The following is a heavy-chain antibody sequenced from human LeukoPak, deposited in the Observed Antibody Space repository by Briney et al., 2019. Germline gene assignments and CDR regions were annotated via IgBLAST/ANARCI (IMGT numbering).Heavy chain of an antibody. V-gene: IGHV4-59*08. CDR3: ARHRSGSYWRAFDI. CDR1: GGSISSYY. CDR2: IYYSGST. Sequence: TSETLSLTCTVSGGSISSYYWSWIRQPPGKGLEWIGYIYYSGSTNYNPSLKSRVTISVDTSKNQFSLKLSSVTAADTAVYYCARHRSGSYWRAFDIWGQGTMVTVSS. D-gene: IGHD1-26*01. J-gene: IGHJ3*02.